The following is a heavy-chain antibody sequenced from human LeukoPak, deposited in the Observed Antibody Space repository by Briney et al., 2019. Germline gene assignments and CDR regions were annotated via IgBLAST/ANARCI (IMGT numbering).Heavy chain of an antibody. CDR1: GYTLTELS. CDR3: ATDRGTNNWFDP. V-gene: IGHV1-24*01. CDR2: FDPEDGET. D-gene: IGHD2-8*01. J-gene: IGHJ5*02. Sequence: ASVKVSCKVSGYTLTELSMHWVRQAPGKGLEWMGGFDPEDGETIYAQKFQGRVTMTEDTSTDTAYMELSSLRSEDTAVYYCATDRGTNNWFDPWGQGTLVTVSS.